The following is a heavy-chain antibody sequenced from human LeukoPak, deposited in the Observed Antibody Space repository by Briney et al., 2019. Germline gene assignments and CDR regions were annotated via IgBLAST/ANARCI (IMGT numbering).Heavy chain of an antibody. D-gene: IGHD3-22*01. CDR2: ISGSGGST. CDR3: APHPYYDSSGYGPLDY. Sequence: GGSLRLSCAASGFTFSDYYMSWIRQAPGKGLEWVSAISGSGGSTYYADSVKGRFTISRDNSKNTLYLQMNSLRAEDTAVYYCAPHPYYDSSGYGPLDYWGQGTLVTVSS. V-gene: IGHV3-23*01. J-gene: IGHJ4*02. CDR1: GFTFSDYY.